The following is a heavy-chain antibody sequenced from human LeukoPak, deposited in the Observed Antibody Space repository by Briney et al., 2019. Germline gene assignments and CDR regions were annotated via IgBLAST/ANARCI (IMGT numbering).Heavy chain of an antibody. CDR1: GFTFSSYW. J-gene: IGHJ4*02. V-gene: IGHV3-74*01. Sequence: GGSLRLSCAASGFTFSSYWMHWVRQAPGKGLVWVSRINSDGSSTSYADSVKGRFTISRDNAKNTLYLQMNRLRAEDTAVYYCAREWTVTAFDYWGQGTLVTVSS. CDR2: INSDGSST. CDR3: AREWTVTAFDY. D-gene: IGHD2-21*02.